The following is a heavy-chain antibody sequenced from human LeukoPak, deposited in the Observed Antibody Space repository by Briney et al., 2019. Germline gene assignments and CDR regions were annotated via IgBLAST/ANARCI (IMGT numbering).Heavy chain of an antibody. CDR2: IYYSGST. V-gene: IGHV4-39*07. D-gene: IGHD1-7*01. CDR1: GGSISSSSYY. Sequence: SETLSLTCTVSGGSISSSSYYWGWIRQPPGKGLEWLGSIYYSGSTYYNPSLKSRVTISVDTSKNQFSLKLSSVTAADTAVYYCARDNWNYVPDWFDPWGQGTLVTVSS. J-gene: IGHJ5*02. CDR3: ARDNWNYVPDWFDP.